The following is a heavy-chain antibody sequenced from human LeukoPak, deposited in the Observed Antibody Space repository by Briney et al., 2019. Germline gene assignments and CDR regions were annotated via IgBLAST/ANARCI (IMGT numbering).Heavy chain of an antibody. D-gene: IGHD3-22*01. CDR3: AILGNSSGHY. J-gene: IGHJ4*02. V-gene: IGHV3-48*03. CDR1: GFTFSSYE. CDR2: ISSSGGTI. Sequence: GGPLRPSCAASGFTFSSYEMNWVRQAQGKGLEWVSYISSSGGTIYYADSVKGRFTIPRGNARNSLYLQMNSLRAEDTAVYYFAILGNSSGHYWGQGTLVTVSS.